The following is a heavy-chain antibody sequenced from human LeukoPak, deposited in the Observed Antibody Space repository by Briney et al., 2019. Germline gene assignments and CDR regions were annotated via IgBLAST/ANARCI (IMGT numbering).Heavy chain of an antibody. Sequence: GGSLRLSCAASGFTFSSYWMSWVRQAPGKGLEWVANIKQDGSEKYYVDSVKGRFTISRDNAKNSLYLQMNSLRAEDTAVYYCARFIVVVPAAIRYADSWGQGTLVTVSS. CDR1: GFTFSSYW. CDR2: IKQDGSEK. CDR3: ARFIVVVPAAIRYADS. D-gene: IGHD2-2*02. J-gene: IGHJ4*02. V-gene: IGHV3-7*01.